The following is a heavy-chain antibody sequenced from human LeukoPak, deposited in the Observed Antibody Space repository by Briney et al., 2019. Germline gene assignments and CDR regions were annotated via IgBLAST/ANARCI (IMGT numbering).Heavy chain of an antibody. J-gene: IGHJ4*02. Sequence: PSETLSLTCTVSGGSISSSSYYWGWIRQPPGKGLEWIGSIYYSGSTYYNPSLKSRVTISVDTSKNQFSLKLSSVTAADTAVYFCARSFSSSWQYFDYWGQGTLVTVSS. V-gene: IGHV4-39*07. D-gene: IGHD6-13*01. CDR1: GGSISSSSYY. CDR2: IYYSGST. CDR3: ARSFSSSWQYFDY.